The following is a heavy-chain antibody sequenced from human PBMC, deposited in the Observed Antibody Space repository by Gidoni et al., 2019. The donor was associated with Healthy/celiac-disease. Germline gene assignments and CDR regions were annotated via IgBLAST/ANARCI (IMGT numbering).Heavy chain of an antibody. Sequence: GRTYYRSKWYNDYAVSVKSRITINPDTSKNQFSLQLNSVTPEDTAVYYCARDTPGGEVNDAFDIWGQGTMVTVSS. J-gene: IGHJ3*02. D-gene: IGHD3-16*01. V-gene: IGHV6-1*01. CDR2: TYYRSKWYN. CDR3: ARDTPGGEVNDAFDI.